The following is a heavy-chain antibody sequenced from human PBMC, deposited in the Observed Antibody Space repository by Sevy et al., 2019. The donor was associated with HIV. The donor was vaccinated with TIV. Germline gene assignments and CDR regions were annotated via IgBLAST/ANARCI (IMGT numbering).Heavy chain of an antibody. CDR2: FDPEDGEI. Sequence: ASVKVSCKVSGKNLNDLPMHWVRQAPGKGLEWMGRFDPEDGEIIYAQTFQGRVTMTEDTSRDTAYMELNSLRSEDTAMYYCATTREYYEDNSGYLDYWGQGILVTVSS. CDR1: GKNLNDLP. D-gene: IGHD3-16*01. CDR3: ATTREYYEDNSGYLDY. V-gene: IGHV1-24*01. J-gene: IGHJ4*02.